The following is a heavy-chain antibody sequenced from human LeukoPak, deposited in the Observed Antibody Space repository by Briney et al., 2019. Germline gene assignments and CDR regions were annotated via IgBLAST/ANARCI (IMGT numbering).Heavy chain of an antibody. D-gene: IGHD3-22*01. CDR2: IIPIFGTA. V-gene: IGHV1-69*05. CDR3: ARSTRLFGWFDP. J-gene: IGHJ5*02. Sequence: GSSVKVSCKASGGTFSSYAISWVRQAPGQGLEWMGGIIPIFGTANYAQKFQGRVTITTDESTSTAYMELSSLRSEDTAVYYCARSTRLFGWFDPWGQGTLVTVSS. CDR1: GGTFSSYA.